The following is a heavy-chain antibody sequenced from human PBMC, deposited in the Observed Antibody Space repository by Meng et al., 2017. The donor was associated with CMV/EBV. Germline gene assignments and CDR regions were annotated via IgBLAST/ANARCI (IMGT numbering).Heavy chain of an antibody. CDR1: GGSISSSSYY. CDR2: IYYSGST. Sequence: HELGPGLVEPSETLSLPCTVSGGSISSSSYYWGWIRQPPGKGLEWIGSIYYSGSTYYNPSLKSRVTISVDTSKNQFSLQLSSVTAADTAVYYCARDRDIVVVPGDPWFDPWGQGTLVTVSS. CDR3: ARDRDIVVVPGDPWFDP. D-gene: IGHD2-2*01. J-gene: IGHJ5*02. V-gene: IGHV4-39*07.